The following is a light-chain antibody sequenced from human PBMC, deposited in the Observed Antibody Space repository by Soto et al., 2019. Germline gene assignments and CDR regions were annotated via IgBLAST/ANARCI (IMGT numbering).Light chain of an antibody. CDR1: SSDVGGYDS. V-gene: IGLV2-8*01. J-gene: IGLJ1*01. CDR2: DVD. Sequence: QSAQSQPPSASGSPGHAVTISCSGTSSDVGGYDSVSWYQHHPGKVPKLIIFDVDKWPSGVPDRFSGFKSGNTASLTVSGLRAEDEADYYCSSYAGSNTFVFGTGTKVTVL. CDR3: SSYAGSNTFV.